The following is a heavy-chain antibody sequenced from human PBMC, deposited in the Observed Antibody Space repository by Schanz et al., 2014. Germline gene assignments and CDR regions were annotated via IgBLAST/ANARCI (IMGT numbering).Heavy chain of an antibody. Sequence: QVQLVQSGAEVKKPGASVKISCKASGYTFTDYYMYWVRQAPGQGLEWMGRINPNSGDTHSAQKFQGRVTMTWDRSISTANMELSRLRSDDTAVYYCARENKDYDSILNKFFHYGLDLWGQGTTVTVSS. CDR3: ARENKDYDSILNKFFHYGLDL. D-gene: IGHD3-3*02. CDR2: INPNSGDT. V-gene: IGHV1-2*06. CDR1: GYTFTDYY. J-gene: IGHJ6*02.